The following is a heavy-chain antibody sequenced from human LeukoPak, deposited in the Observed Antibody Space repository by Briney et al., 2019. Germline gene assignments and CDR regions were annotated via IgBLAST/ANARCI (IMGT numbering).Heavy chain of an antibody. CDR1: GFTFSSYV. D-gene: IGHD3-10*01. J-gene: IGHJ4*02. CDR3: AKDVYYYGSGSYYTY. V-gene: IGHV3-23*01. Sequence: GGSLRLSCAASGFTFSSYVMSWVRQAPGKGLEWVSAISGSGGSTYYADSVKGRFTISRDNSKNTLYLQMNSLRAEDTAVYYCAKDVYYYGSGSYYTYWGQGTLVTVSS. CDR2: ISGSGGST.